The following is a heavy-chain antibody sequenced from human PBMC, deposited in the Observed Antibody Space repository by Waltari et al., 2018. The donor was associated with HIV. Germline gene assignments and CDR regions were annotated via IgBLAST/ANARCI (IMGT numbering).Heavy chain of an antibody. V-gene: IGHV4-59*01. CDR3: ARTSGYDRPFDY. D-gene: IGHD5-12*01. CDR2: IYYSGST. J-gene: IGHJ4*02. CDR1: GGSISSYY. Sequence: SGGSISSYYWSWIRQPPGKGLEWIGYIYYSGSTNYNPSLKSRVTISVDTSKNQFSLKLSSVTAADTAVYYCARTSGYDRPFDYWGQGTLVTVSS.